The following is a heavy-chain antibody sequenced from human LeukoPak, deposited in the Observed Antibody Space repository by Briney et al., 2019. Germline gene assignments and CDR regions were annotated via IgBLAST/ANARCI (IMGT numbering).Heavy chain of an antibody. V-gene: IGHV3-74*01. CDR2: IINDGSII. D-gene: IGHD3-16*01. CDR1: EFTFSNSW. Sequence: PGGSLRLSCAVSEFTFSNSWMSWVRQAPGKGLVWVSRIINDGSIIDYADSVKGRFTISRDNAKNTLYLQMNSLRAEDTAVYYCARAGEPTFLDYWGQGSLVTVSS. CDR3: ARAGEPTFLDY. J-gene: IGHJ4*02.